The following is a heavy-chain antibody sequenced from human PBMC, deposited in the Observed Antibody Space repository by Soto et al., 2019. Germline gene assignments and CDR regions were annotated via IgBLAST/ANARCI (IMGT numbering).Heavy chain of an antibody. CDR2: ICHGGGA. Sequence: SETLSLTCAVYGGSFSGYCWSWIRQTPGERLEWVGDICHGGGANYNPSLKSRVSFSMDPSKNQFSLRLNSVMAADTAVYYCAGYSNSWSKYVKHWGRGSLVTVS. CDR3: AGYSNSWSKYVKH. V-gene: IGHV4-34*01. D-gene: IGHD6-13*01. CDR1: GGSFSGYC. J-gene: IGHJ1*01.